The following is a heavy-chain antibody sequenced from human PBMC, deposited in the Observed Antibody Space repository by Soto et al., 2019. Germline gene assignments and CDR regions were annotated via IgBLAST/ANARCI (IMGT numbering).Heavy chain of an antibody. D-gene: IGHD2-2*01. CDR3: ASLVPAAMSDYYYYCIDV. Sequence: QVQLQESGPGLVKPSQTLSLTCTVSGGSISRGGYYWSWIRQHPGKGVEWIGYIDYSGSTYYTPSLTARVTIVVATSKNQFSLKLSSVPAADTAVYYCASLVPAAMSDYYYYCIDVWGQGTTVTVSS. J-gene: IGHJ6*02. CDR1: GGSISRGGYY. CDR2: IDYSGST. V-gene: IGHV4-31*03.